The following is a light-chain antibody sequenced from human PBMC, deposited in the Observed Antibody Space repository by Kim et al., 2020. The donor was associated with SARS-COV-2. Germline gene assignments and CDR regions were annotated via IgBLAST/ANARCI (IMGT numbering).Light chain of an antibody. CDR3: CSYTSTNTLVV. CDR1: INDFGYYKY. J-gene: IGLJ2*01. CDR2: DVN. Sequence: QSITISCTGTINDFGYYKYVSWFQQHPGKVPKLIFYDVNKRPSGISDRFSASKSGSTASLTISGLLAEDEADYYCCSYTSTNTLVVFGGGTQLTVL. V-gene: IGLV2-14*03.